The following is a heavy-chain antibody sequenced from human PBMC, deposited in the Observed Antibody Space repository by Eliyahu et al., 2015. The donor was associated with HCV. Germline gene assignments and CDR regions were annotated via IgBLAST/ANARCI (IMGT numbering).Heavy chain of an antibody. Sequence: QLQLQESGPGLVKPSETLSLTCTVSGGXISSSSYYWGWIRQPPGKGLEWIGSIYYSVGTYYNPSLKSRVTISVDTSKNQFSLKLSSVTAADTAVYYCARRKRAGFGEGGGMDVWGQGTTVTVSS. CDR3: ARRKRAGFGEGGGMDV. CDR1: GGXISSSSYY. J-gene: IGHJ6*02. CDR2: IYYSVGT. V-gene: IGHV4-39*01. D-gene: IGHD3-10*01.